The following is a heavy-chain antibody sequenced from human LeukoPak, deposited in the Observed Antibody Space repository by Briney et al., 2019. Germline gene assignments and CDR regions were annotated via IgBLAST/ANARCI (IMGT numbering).Heavy chain of an antibody. V-gene: IGHV1-18*01. J-gene: IGHJ5*02. D-gene: IGHD6-19*01. CDR1: GYTFTSYG. Sequence: GSVKVSCKASGYTFTSYGISWVRQAPGQGLEWMGWISAYNGNTNYAQKLQGRVTMTTDTSTSTAYMELRSLRSDDTAVYYCARDHLIAVAPTKIDPWGQGTLVTVSS. CDR2: ISAYNGNT. CDR3: ARDHLIAVAPTKIDP.